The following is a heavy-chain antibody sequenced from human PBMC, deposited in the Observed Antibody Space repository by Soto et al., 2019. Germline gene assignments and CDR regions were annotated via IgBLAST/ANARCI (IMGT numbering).Heavy chain of an antibody. D-gene: IGHD3-10*01. CDR3: ARCGGSENYCYFFDY. CDR1: GFTVSSAY. CDR2: IYTAGNT. J-gene: IGHJ4*02. Sequence: PGGSLRLSCAASGFTVSSAYMAWVRQAPGKGLEWVSSIYTAGNTYYADSVKGRFTISRDGSENTLYLQMNSLRAEDTAVYYCARCGGSENYCYFFDYWGRGTLVTVSS. V-gene: IGHV3-66*01.